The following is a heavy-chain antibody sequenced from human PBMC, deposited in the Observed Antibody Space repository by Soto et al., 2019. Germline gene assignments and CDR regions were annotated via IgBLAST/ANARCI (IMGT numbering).Heavy chain of an antibody. V-gene: IGHV4-31*03. D-gene: IGHD5-18*01. J-gene: IGHJ4*02. CDR2: IYYSGST. Sequence: QVQLQESGPGLVKPSQTLSLTCTVSGGSISSGGYYWSWIRQHPGKGLEWIGYIYYSGSTYYNPSLKSRVTISVDTSKNQCSLKMSSVTAADTAVYYCARSGYSYGPNPLLYWGQGTLVTVSS. CDR3: ARSGYSYGPNPLLY. CDR1: GGSISSGGYY.